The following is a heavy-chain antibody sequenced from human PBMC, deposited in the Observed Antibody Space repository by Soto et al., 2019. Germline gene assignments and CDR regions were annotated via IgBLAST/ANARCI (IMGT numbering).Heavy chain of an antibody. D-gene: IGHD3-10*01. V-gene: IGHV1-69*02. CDR1: GDTFNFYS. J-gene: IGHJ4*02. Sequence: QVQLVPSGAEVKKPGSSVRVSCKASGDTFNFYSINWVRQAPGLGLEWMGRINPILSMSNYAQRFQGRVTMTADKSTSTGYRELSSLRSEDTAMYYCASSYGSGYRAFDSWGQGALVTVSS. CDR3: ASSYGSGYRAFDS. CDR2: INPILSMS.